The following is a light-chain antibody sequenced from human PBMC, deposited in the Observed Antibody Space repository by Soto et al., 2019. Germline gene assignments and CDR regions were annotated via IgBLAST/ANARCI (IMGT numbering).Light chain of an antibody. CDR1: QRISSS. CDR3: QQYHRYSWT. Sequence: DIQMTQSPSTLSAAVGDRVSIACRASQRISSSLAWYQQKPGKAPKRLIYDASSLESGVPSRFSGSGSGTEFTLSLNSLPPQDFATYYCQQYHRYSWTFGQGTKVEIK. J-gene: IGKJ1*01. V-gene: IGKV1-5*01. CDR2: DAS.